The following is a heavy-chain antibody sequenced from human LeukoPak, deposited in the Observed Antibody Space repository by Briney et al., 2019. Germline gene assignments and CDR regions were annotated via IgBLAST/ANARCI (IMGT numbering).Heavy chain of an antibody. CDR1: GFTFSSYE. CDR3: AREGYGDYASPHFDY. CDR2: ISSSGNTI. Sequence: GGSLRLSCAASGFTFSSYEMNWVRQAPGKGLEWVSYISSSGNTIYYADSVKGRFTISRDNAKNSLYLQMDSLRAEDTAVYYCAREGYGDYASPHFDYWGQGTLVTVSS. V-gene: IGHV3-48*03. J-gene: IGHJ4*02. D-gene: IGHD4-17*01.